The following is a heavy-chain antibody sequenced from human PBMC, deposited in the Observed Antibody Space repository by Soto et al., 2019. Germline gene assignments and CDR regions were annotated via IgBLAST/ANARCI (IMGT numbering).Heavy chain of an antibody. CDR3: AKDSNNGRIMITFGGVIANYEFDY. J-gene: IGHJ4*02. D-gene: IGHD3-16*02. CDR1: GFTFSSYA. V-gene: IGHV3-23*01. Sequence: GGSLRLSCAASGFTFSSYAMSWVRQAPGKGLEWVSAISGSGGSTYYADSVKGRFTISRDNSKNTLYLQMNSLRAEDTAVYYCAKDSNNGRIMITFGGVIANYEFDYWGQGTLVTVSS. CDR2: ISGSGGST.